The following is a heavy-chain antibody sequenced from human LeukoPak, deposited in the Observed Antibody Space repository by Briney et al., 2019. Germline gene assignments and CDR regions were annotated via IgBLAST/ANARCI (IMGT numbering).Heavy chain of an antibody. J-gene: IGHJ4*02. D-gene: IGHD5-12*01. CDR1: GGSISSGDYY. V-gene: IGHV4-30-4*01. CDR3: ARHAATITYYFDY. Sequence: PSETLSLTCTVSGGSISSGDYYWSWIRQPPGKGLEWIGYIYYSGSTYYNPPLKSRVTISVDTSKNQFSLKLSSVTAADTAVYYCARHAATITYYFDYWGQGTLVTVSS. CDR2: IYYSGST.